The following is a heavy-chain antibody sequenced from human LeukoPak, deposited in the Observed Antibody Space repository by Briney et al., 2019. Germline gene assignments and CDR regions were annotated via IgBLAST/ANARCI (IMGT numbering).Heavy chain of an antibody. CDR3: AREWFGSSGYTY. J-gene: IGHJ4*02. V-gene: IGHV1-18*04. CDR2: ISANNGNT. D-gene: IGHD3-22*01. CDR1: GYTFTRYY. Sequence: GASVKVSCKASGYTFTRYYMHWVRQAPGQGLEWMGWISANNGNTNYAQKLQGRVTMTTDTSTSTAYMELRSLRSDDTAVYYCAREWFGSSGYTYWGQGTLVTVSS.